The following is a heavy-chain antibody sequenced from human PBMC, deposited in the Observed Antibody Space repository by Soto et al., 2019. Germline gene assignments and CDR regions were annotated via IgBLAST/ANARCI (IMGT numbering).Heavy chain of an antibody. Sequence: QVQLVQSGAEVKKPGSSVKVSCKASGGTFSRYTFTWVRQAPGQGLEWMGRIIPIVDIPNYAQNFQGRVTITADKSTRTAYMDLGTLTSYETAGYYCASHFTGVLVLGTSPPGGDNYGWDVWGQGTTVSVS. V-gene: IGHV1-69*02. CDR1: GGTFSRYT. D-gene: IGHD2-15*01. J-gene: IGHJ6*02. CDR3: ASHFTGVLVLGTSPPGGDNYGWDV. CDR2: IIPIVDIP.